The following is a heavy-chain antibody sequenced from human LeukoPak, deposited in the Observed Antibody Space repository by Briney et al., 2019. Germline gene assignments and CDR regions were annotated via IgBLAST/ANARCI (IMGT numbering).Heavy chain of an antibody. CDR3: ARGPPRGKYYYMDV. Sequence: PGGSLRLSCAASGFTFSSFDMHWVRQPPGQGLERVSTIGTASDTYYPGSVEGRFTLSRDNAKNSLYLQMNSLTAGDTAVYYCARGPPRGKYYYMDVWGKGTTVTVSS. CDR2: IGTASDT. V-gene: IGHV3-13*01. D-gene: IGHD1-1*01. J-gene: IGHJ6*03. CDR1: GFTFSSFD.